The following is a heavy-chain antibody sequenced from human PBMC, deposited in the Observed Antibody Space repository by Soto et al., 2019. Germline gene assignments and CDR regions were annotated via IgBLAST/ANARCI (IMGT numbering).Heavy chain of an antibody. J-gene: IGHJ6*02. V-gene: IGHV1-69*01. Sequence: QVQLVQSGAEVKKPGSSVKVSCKASGGTFSSYAISWVRQAPGQGLEWMGGIIPIFGTANYAQEFQGRVTITADESTSTAYMALSSLRSEDTAMYYCARAGFSGTYYSYYGMDVWGPGTTVTVSS. CDR2: IIPIFGTA. D-gene: IGHD5-12*01. CDR1: GGTFSSYA. CDR3: ARAGFSGTYYSYYGMDV.